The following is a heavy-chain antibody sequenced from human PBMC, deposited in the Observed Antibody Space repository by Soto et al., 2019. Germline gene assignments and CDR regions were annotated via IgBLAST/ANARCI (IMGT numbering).Heavy chain of an antibody. CDR3: ARGGRVLYSSGWYGQNYYYGMDV. CDR2: INAGNGNT. D-gene: IGHD6-19*01. Sequence: ASVKVSCKASGYTFTSYAMHWVRQAPGQRLEWMGWINAGNGNTKYSQKFQGRVTITRDTSASTAYMELSSLRSEDTAVYYCARGGRVLYSSGWYGQNYYYGMDVWGQGTTVTVSS. V-gene: IGHV1-3*01. J-gene: IGHJ6*02. CDR1: GYTFTSYA.